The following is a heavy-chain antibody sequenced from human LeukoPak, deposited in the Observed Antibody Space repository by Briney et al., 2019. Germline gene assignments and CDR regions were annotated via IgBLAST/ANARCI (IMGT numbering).Heavy chain of an antibody. Sequence: GSLRLSCAASGFTFSSYAMSWVRQAPGKGLEWVSAISGSGGSTYYADSVKGRFTISRDNSKNTLYLQMNSLRAEDTAVYYCAKNSYSSSWEFNWGQGTLVTVSS. CDR3: AKNSYSSSWEFN. CDR1: GFTFSSYA. V-gene: IGHV3-23*01. D-gene: IGHD6-13*01. J-gene: IGHJ4*02. CDR2: ISGSGGST.